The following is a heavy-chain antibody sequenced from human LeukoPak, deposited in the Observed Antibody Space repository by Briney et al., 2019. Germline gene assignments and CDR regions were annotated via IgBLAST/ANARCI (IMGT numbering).Heavy chain of an antibody. CDR1: GFTFSRYW. Sequence: PGGSLRLSCAASGFTFSRYWMHWVRQAPGKGLMWVSRISPDGSTTLYADSVKGRFTISRDNAKNTVFLQMNSLRADDIAVYYCVRGDASVAEGGYWGQGSLVTVSS. CDR2: ISPDGSTT. CDR3: VRGDASVAEGGY. D-gene: IGHD4-23*01. V-gene: IGHV3-74*03. J-gene: IGHJ4*02.